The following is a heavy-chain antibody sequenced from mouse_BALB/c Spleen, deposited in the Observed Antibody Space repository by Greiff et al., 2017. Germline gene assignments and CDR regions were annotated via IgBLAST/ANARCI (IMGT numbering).Heavy chain of an antibody. CDR1: GYTFTSYW. Sequence: VQLQQSGAELARPGASVKLSCKASGYTFTSYWMQWVKQRPGQGLEWIGAIYPGDGDTRYTQKFKGKATLTADKSSSTAYMQLSSLASEDSAVYYCAIYEGWGQGTLVTVSA. CDR2: IYPGDGDT. J-gene: IGHJ3*01. D-gene: IGHD2-3*01. V-gene: IGHV1-87*01. CDR3: AIYEG.